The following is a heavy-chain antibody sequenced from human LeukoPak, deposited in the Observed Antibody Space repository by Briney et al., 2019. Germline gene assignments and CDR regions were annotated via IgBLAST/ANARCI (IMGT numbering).Heavy chain of an antibody. CDR1: GFTFSSYS. D-gene: IGHD3-3*01. V-gene: IGHV3-21*01. J-gene: IGHJ5*02. CDR3: ARDPRGNDFWSGYYRRNWFDP. Sequence: GGFLRLSCAASGFTFSSYSMNWVRQAPGKGLEWVSSISSSSSYIYYADSVKGRFTISRDDAKNSLYLQMNSLRAEDTAVYYCARDPRGNDFWSGYYRRNWFDPWGQGTLVTASS. CDR2: ISSSSSYI.